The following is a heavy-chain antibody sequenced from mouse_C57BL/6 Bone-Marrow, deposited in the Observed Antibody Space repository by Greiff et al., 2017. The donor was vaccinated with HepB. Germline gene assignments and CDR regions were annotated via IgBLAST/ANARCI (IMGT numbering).Heavy chain of an antibody. J-gene: IGHJ1*03. CDR1: GFTFSDYY. Sequence: DVQLQESGGGLVQPGGSLKLSCAASGFTFSDYYMYWVRQTPEKRLEWVAYISNGGGSTYYPDTVKGRFTISRDNAKNTLYLQMSRLKSEDTAMYYCARHALTGKDWYFDVWGTGTTVTVSS. CDR3: ARHALTGKDWYFDV. CDR2: ISNGGGST. D-gene: IGHD4-1*01. V-gene: IGHV5-12*01.